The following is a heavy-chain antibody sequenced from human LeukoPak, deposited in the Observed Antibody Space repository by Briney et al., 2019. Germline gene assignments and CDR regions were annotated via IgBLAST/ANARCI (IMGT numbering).Heavy chain of an antibody. D-gene: IGHD5-18*01. J-gene: IGHJ4*02. CDR1: GGTFSSYA. CDR3: ARPDEDRGYSYGYNY. V-gene: IGHV1-69*13. CDR2: IIPIFGTA. Sequence: SVKVSCKASGGTFSSYAISWVRQAPGQGLEWMGGIIPIFGTANYAQKFQGRVTITADESTSTAYMELSSLRSEDTAVYYCARPDEDRGYSYGYNYWGQGTLVTVSS.